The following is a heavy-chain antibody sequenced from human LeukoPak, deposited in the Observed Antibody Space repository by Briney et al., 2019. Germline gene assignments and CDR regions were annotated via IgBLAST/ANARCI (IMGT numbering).Heavy chain of an antibody. CDR2: INPSGGST. V-gene: IGHV1-46*01. CDR3: ARARGYPPTIKHDAFDI. D-gene: IGHD1-1*01. J-gene: IGHJ3*02. Sequence: GASVKVSCKASGYTFTSYYIHWVRQAPGQGLEWMGIINPSGGSTSYAQKFQGRVTMTRDMSTSTVYMELSSLRSEDTAVYYCARARGYPPTIKHDAFDIWGQGTMVTVSS. CDR1: GYTFTSYY.